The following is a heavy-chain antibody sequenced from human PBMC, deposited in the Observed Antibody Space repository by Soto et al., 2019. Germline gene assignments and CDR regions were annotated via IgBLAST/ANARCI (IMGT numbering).Heavy chain of an antibody. CDR1: GYTFTSYG. J-gene: IGHJ4*02. V-gene: IGHV1-18*01. CDR3: ARARAGLLRFGELPQVALDY. CDR2: ISAYNGNT. D-gene: IGHD3-10*01. Sequence: QVQLVQSGAEVKKPGASVKVSCKASGYTFTSYGISWVRQAPGQGLEWMGWISAYNGNTNYAQKLQGRVTMTTDTSKSTGYMELRSLRSDDTAVDYCARARAGLLRFGELPQVALDYWGQGTLVTVSS.